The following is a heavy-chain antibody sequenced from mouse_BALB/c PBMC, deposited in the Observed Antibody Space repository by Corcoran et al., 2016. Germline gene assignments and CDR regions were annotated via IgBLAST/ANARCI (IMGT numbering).Heavy chain of an antibody. V-gene: IGHV14-1*02. CDR2: IDPENGNT. CDR3: ARWDLYFDV. CDR1: GFNIKDYY. J-gene: IGHJ1*01. Sequence: EVQLQQSGAELVRPGALVKLSCKASGFNIKDYYMHWVKQRPEQGLEWIGWIDPENGNTIYDPKFQGKASITADTSSNTAYLQLSSLTSEDTAVYYCARWDLYFDVWGAGTTVTVSS.